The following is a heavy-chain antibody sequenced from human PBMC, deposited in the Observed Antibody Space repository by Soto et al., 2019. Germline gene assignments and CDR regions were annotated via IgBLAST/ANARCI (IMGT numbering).Heavy chain of an antibody. Sequence: EVQLLESGGGLVQPGGSLRLSCAASGFTFSSYAMSWVRQAPGKGLEWVSAISGSGGSTYYADSVKGRFTISRDNSKNTLYLQMNSLRAEDTAVYYCAKDTFMIVVVHSWFDPWGQGTLVTVSS. CDR1: GFTFSSYA. CDR3: AKDTFMIVVVHSWFDP. J-gene: IGHJ5*02. V-gene: IGHV3-23*01. CDR2: ISGSGGST. D-gene: IGHD3-22*01.